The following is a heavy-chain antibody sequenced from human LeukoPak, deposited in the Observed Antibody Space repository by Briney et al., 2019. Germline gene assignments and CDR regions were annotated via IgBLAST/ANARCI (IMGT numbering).Heavy chain of an antibody. J-gene: IGHJ4*02. CDR1: GFTVSTNY. D-gene: IGHD3-9*01. CDR2: IYSAGTT. Sequence: RGGSLRLFCAVSGFTVSTNYMSWVGQAPAKELEGVSVIYSAGTTNYTDCVSAKCTISKDSSASTLYLQMDNRRVEDTAVYYYVRDHFYDCSGYYDYSGQGTLVTVSS. CDR3: VRDHFYDCSGYYDY. V-gene: IGHV3-66*01.